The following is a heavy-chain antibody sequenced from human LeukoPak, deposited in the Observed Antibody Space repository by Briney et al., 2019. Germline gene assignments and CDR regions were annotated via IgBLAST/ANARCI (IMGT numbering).Heavy chain of an antibody. D-gene: IGHD6-13*01. CDR2: INHSGST. CDR3: ARGWAAAGTPGAFDI. Sequence: SETLSLTCAVYGGSFSGYYWSWIRQPPGKGLGWIGEINHSGSTNYNPSLKSRVTISVDTSKNQFSLKLSSVTAADTAVYYCARGWAAAGTPGAFDIWGQGTMVTVSS. V-gene: IGHV4-34*01. CDR1: GGSFSGYY. J-gene: IGHJ3*02.